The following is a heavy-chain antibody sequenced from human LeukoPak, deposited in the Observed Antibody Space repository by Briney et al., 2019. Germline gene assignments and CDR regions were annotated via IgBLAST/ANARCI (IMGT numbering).Heavy chain of an antibody. J-gene: IGHJ4*02. CDR2: IYYSGST. D-gene: IGHD6-19*01. CDR3: ARGDSGWYLGLGFDY. V-gene: IGHV4-59*08. Sequence: SETLSLTCTVSGGSISSHYWSWLRQPPGKGLEWIGYIYYSGSTNYNPSLKSRVTISVDTSKKQFSLRLSSVTAADTAVYYCARGDSGWYLGLGFDYWGQGTLVTVSS. CDR1: GGSISSHY.